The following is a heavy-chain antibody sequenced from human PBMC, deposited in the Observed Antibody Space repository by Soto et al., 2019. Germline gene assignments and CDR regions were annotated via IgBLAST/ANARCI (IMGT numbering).Heavy chain of an antibody. D-gene: IGHD3-10*01. CDR3: ARELPNRSARV. V-gene: IGHV1-69*13. CDR2: IIPIFDAT. Sequence: SVKVSCKVSGGPFSTLSISWVRQAPGQGLMWMGRIIPIFDATNYAQMFQGRVTITADDSTSTAYMELSSLRSDDTAVYYCARELPNRSARVWGPGPLVTLSS. CDR1: GGPFSTLS. J-gene: IGHJ4*02.